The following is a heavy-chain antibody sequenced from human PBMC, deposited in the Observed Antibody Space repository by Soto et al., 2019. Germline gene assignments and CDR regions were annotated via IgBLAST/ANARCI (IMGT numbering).Heavy chain of an antibody. D-gene: IGHD2-8*01. V-gene: IGHV4-39*01. J-gene: IGHJ4*02. Sequence: QLQLQESGPGLVKPSETLSLTCTVSGGSISSSSYYWGWIRQPPGKGLEWIGSIYYSGSTYYNPSLKSRVTIPVYTSKNQFSLKLSSVTAADTAVYSCARRGSRIDCTNGVCYYFDYWGQGTLVTVSS. CDR3: ARRGSRIDCTNGVCYYFDY. CDR2: IYYSGST. CDR1: GGSISSSSYY.